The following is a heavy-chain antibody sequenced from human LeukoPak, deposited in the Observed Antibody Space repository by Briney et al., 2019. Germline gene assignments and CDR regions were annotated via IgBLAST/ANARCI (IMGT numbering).Heavy chain of an antibody. V-gene: IGHV4-39*07. CDR3: ARVTIYSSSSKAFDY. CDR1: GGSISSSSYY. CDR2: IYYSGST. J-gene: IGHJ4*02. D-gene: IGHD6-6*01. Sequence: PSETLSLTCTVSGGSISSSSYYWGWIRQPPGKGLEWIGNIYYSGSTYYNPSLKSRVTISVDTSKNQFSLKLSSVTAADTAVYYCARVTIYSSSSKAFDYWGQGTLVTVSS.